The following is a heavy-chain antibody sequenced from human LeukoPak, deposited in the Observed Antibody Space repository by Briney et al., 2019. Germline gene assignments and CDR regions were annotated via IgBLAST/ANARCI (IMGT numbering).Heavy chain of an antibody. CDR1: GFTVSSNY. Sequence: GGSLRLSCAASGFTVSSNYMSWVRQAPGKGLEWVSVIYSGGSTYYADSVKGRFTISRDNSKNTLYLQMNSLRAEDTAVYYCARDAYRDRYFDYWGQGTLVTVSS. CDR3: ARDAYRDRYFDY. J-gene: IGHJ4*02. V-gene: IGHV3-66*01. D-gene: IGHD4-11*01. CDR2: IYSGGST.